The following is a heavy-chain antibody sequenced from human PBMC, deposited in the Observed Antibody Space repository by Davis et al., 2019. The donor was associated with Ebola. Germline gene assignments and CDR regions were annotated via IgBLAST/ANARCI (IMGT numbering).Heavy chain of an antibody. D-gene: IGHD2-2*01. Sequence: ASVKVSCKASGYTFTGYYMHWVRQAPGQGLEWMGWINPNSGGTNYAQKFQGWVTMTRDTSISTAYMELSRLRSDDTAVYYCAREISFPAAGVFDYWGQGTLVTVSS. V-gene: IGHV1-2*04. CDR1: GYTFTGYY. CDR2: INPNSGGT. CDR3: AREISFPAAGVFDY. J-gene: IGHJ4*02.